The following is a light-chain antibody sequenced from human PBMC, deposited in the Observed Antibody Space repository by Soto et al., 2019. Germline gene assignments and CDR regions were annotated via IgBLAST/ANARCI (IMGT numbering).Light chain of an antibody. CDR1: SSDVGAYNC. CDR2: EVN. Sequence: QSALTQPPSASGSPGQSVTISCTGTSSDVGAYNCVSWYQQHQGKAPKLMIFEVNERPSGVPDRFSGSKSGNTASLTVSGLKTEDEADYYCSSYPGSNSFGVFGTGTKLTVL. V-gene: IGLV2-8*01. CDR3: SSYPGSNSFGV. J-gene: IGLJ1*01.